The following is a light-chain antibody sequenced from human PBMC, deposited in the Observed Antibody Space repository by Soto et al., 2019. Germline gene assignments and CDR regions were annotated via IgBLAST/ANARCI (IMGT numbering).Light chain of an antibody. CDR3: HQYNNWPLT. V-gene: IGKV3-15*01. J-gene: IGKJ1*01. CDR1: QTVSSN. CDR2: HAS. Sequence: EIVVTQSPATLSLSPGERATLSCRASQTVSSNLAWYQQRPGQAPRLLIFHASTRAPGIPARFSGSGSGAEFTLTISSLQSEDFAVYYCHQYNNWPLTFGQGTKVEIK.